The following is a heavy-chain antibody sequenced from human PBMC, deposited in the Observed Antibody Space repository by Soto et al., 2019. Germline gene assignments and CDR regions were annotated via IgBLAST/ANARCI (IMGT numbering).Heavy chain of an antibody. V-gene: IGHV4-59*01. J-gene: IGHJ6*02. D-gene: IGHD6-13*01. Sequence: QVQLQESGPGLVKPSETLSLTCTVSGGSISSYYWSWIRQPPGKGLEWIGYIYYSGSTNYNPSLKSRVNISVDPSKNPFSLKLSSVTAADTAVYYCARGGIAAAGRSYGMDVWGQGTTVTVSS. CDR1: GGSISSYY. CDR2: IYYSGST. CDR3: ARGGIAAAGRSYGMDV.